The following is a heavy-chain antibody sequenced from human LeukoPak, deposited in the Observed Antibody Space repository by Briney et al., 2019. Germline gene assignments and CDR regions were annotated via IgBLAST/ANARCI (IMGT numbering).Heavy chain of an antibody. CDR1: GYTFTGYY. CDR2: INPNSGGT. CDR3: ARWGGGIVVVVAADGMDV. Sequence: ASVKVSCKASGYTFTGYYMHWVRQAPGQGLEWMGWINPNSGGTNYAQKLQGRVTMTTDTSTSTAYMELRSLRSDDTAVYYCARWGGGIVVVVAADGMDVWGQGTTVTVSS. D-gene: IGHD2-15*01. V-gene: IGHV1-2*02. J-gene: IGHJ6*02.